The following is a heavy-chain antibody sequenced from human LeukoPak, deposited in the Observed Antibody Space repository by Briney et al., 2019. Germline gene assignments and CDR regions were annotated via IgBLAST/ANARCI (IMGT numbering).Heavy chain of an antibody. D-gene: IGHD3-10*01. J-gene: IGHJ6*03. CDR2: IYTSGST. CDR1: GGSISSGSYY. Sequence: TLSLTCTVSGGSISSGSYYWSWIRQPAGKGLEWIGRIYTSGSTNYNPSLKSRVTISVDTSKNQFSLKLSSVTAADTAVYYCARERGSGSYWGYYYYMDVWGKGTTVTISS. V-gene: IGHV4-61*02. CDR3: ARERGSGSYWGYYYYMDV.